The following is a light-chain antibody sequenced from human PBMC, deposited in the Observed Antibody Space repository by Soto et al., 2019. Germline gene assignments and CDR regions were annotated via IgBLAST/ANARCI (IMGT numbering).Light chain of an antibody. CDR3: QSYDSSNHVV. CDR1: SGGIASNY. CDR2: EDN. J-gene: IGLJ2*01. V-gene: IGLV6-57*04. Sequence: NFMLTQPHSVSESPGKTVTISCTRSSGGIASNYVQWYQQRPGSAPTTVIYEDNQRPSGVPDRFSGSIDSSSNSASLTISGLKTEDEAYYYCQSYDSSNHVVFGGGTQLTVL.